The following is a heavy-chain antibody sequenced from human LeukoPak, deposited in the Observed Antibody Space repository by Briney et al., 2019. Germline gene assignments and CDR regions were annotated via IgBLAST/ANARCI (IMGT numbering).Heavy chain of an antibody. CDR1: GFTFSSYS. J-gene: IGHJ5*02. Sequence: PGGSLRLSCAASGFTFSSYSMNWVRHAPGKGLEWVSSITSDSSYVFYADSVKGRFTISRDNSKNTLYLHMNSLRAEDTAVYYCARVRTMVRGVIIPSRWFDPWGQGTLVTVSS. CDR2: ITSDSSYV. CDR3: ARVRTMVRGVIIPSRWFDP. V-gene: IGHV3-21*04. D-gene: IGHD3-10*01.